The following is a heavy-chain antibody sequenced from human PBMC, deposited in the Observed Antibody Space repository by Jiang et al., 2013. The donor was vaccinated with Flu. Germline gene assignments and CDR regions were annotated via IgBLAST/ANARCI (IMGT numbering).Heavy chain of an antibody. CDR2: IIPTLGTP. J-gene: IGHJ4*02. D-gene: IGHD2-2*01. CDR1: GRTFSTYT. CDR3: VAYQLSNGNDY. V-gene: IGHV1-69*08. Sequence: VSCKASGRTFSTYTITWVRQAPGQGLEWMGKIIPTLGTPHYAQKFQGRVTITADRSTSTAYMEMTSLRSEDTAVYYCVAYQLSNGNDYWGQGTLVTVS.